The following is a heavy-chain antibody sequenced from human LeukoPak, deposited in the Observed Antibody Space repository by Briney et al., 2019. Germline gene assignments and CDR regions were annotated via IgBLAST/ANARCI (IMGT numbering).Heavy chain of an antibody. CDR1: GGSFSGYY. CDR3: ARGVLGSLVDY. V-gene: IGHV4-34*01. D-gene: IGHD3-16*01. Sequence: PSETLSLTCAVYGGSFSGYYWSWIRQPPGKGLEWIGGINHSGSTNYNPSLKSRVTISVDTSKNQFSLKLSSVTAADTAVYYCARGVLGSLVDYWGQGTLVTVSS. J-gene: IGHJ4*02. CDR2: INHSGST.